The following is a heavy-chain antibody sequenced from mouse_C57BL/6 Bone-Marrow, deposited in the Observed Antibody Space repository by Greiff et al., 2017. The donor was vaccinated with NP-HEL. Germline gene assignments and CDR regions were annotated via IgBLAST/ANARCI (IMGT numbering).Heavy chain of an antibody. V-gene: IGHV1-76*01. Sequence: VQLQQSGAELVRPGASVKLSCKASGYTFTDYYINWVQQRPGQGLEWIARIYPGSGNTYYNEKFKGKATLTAEKSSSTAYMQLSSLTSEDSAVYFCARDGSLDYWGQGTSVTVSS. CDR1: GYTFTDYY. CDR3: ARDGSLDY. CDR2: IYPGSGNT. J-gene: IGHJ4*01.